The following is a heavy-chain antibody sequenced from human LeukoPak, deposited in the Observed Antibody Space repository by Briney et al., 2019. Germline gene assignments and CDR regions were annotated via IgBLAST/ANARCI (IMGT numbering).Heavy chain of an antibody. CDR1: GYTFTSYG. J-gene: IGHJ5*02. CDR2: ISAYNGNT. D-gene: IGHD2-2*01. CDR3: ARLGYCSSTSCRRFDP. Sequence: ASVKVSCKASGYTFTSYGISWVRQAPGQGLEWMGWISAYNGNTNYARKLQGRVTMTTDTSTSTAYMELRSLRSDDTAVYYCARLGYCSSTSCRRFDPWGQGTLVTVSS. V-gene: IGHV1-18*04.